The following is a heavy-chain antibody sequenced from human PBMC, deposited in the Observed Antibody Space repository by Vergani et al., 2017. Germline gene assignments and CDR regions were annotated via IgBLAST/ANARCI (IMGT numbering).Heavy chain of an antibody. Sequence: QVQLHESGPGLVKPSETLSLICSVSGVSMQSGSFYWTWIRQTAEGGLEWMGRVYSSGTTNYNPSLNGRVTLFVEKSKNLLSLRLNSVTAADTAVYYCARGETRTDLFDAWGQGTLVAVSS. CDR1: GVSMQSGSFY. J-gene: IGHJ5*02. CDR3: ARGETRTDLFDA. CDR2: VYSSGTT. D-gene: IGHD1-26*01. V-gene: IGHV4-61*02.